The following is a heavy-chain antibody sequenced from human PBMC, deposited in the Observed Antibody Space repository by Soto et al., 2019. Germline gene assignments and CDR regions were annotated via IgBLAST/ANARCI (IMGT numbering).Heavy chain of an antibody. Sequence: QVQLVESGGGVVQPGTSLRLSCAASGFTFKTHAMHWVRQAPGKGLEWMAVIAYDGNEKFYADSVKGRFTISRDNSKNALYLQINTLRNEDTAVYYCGIDVGDYVPYYYGVDVWGQGTTVTVSS. J-gene: IGHJ6*02. CDR3: GIDVGDYVPYYYGVDV. V-gene: IGHV3-30*03. CDR1: GFTFKTHA. D-gene: IGHD1-26*01. CDR2: IAYDGNEK.